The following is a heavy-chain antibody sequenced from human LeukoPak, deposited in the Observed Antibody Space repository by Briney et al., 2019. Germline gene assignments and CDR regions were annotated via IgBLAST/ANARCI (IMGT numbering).Heavy chain of an antibody. D-gene: IGHD2-2*02. CDR2: ISHYGNNK. Sequence: PGGSLRLSCAASGFTFSNYAMHWVRQAPGKGLEWVTIISHYGNNKCYADSVKGRFTISRDNSKNTLFLQMNSLRAEDTAVYYCASAPVVVLAATPLDYWGQGTLVTVSS. CDR1: GFTFSNYA. V-gene: IGHV3-30-3*01. J-gene: IGHJ4*02. CDR3: ASAPVVVLAATPLDY.